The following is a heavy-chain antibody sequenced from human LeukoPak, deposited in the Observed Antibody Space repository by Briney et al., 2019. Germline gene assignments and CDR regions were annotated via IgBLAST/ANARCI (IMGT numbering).Heavy chain of an antibody. CDR1: GGSFSGYY. D-gene: IGHD2-15*01. Sequence: SETLSLTCAVYGGSFSGYYWSWIRQPPGKGLEWIGEINHSGSTNYNPSLKSRVTISVDTSKNQFSLKLSSVTAADTAVYYCARFHCSGGSCRGGWFDPWGQGTLVTVSS. V-gene: IGHV4-34*01. J-gene: IGHJ5*02. CDR2: INHSGST. CDR3: ARFHCSGGSCRGGWFDP.